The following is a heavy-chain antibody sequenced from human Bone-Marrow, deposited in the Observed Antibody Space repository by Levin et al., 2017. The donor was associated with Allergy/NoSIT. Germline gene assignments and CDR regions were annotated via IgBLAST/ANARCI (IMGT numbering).Heavy chain of an antibody. CDR2: ISSRSSSR. Sequence: GGSLRLSCAASGFTFSDYFMSWIRQAPGKGLEWISYISSRSSSRYYADSVKGRFTISRDDAKNSLYLQMNSLRAEDTAVYCCARIYGSEETFDVRGRGTMVT. CDR3: ARIYGSEETFDV. CDR1: GFTFSDYF. V-gene: IGHV3-11*01. D-gene: IGHD2-15*01. J-gene: IGHJ3*01.